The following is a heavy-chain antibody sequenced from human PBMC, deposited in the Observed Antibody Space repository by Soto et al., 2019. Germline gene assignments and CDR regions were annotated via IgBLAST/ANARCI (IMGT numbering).Heavy chain of an antibody. CDR3: ARDSYDSSGSSGYSFDY. Sequence: QVQLQESGPGLVKPSQTLSLTCTVSGGSISSGDYYWNWIRQPPGMGLEWIGYIYYSGSTYYNPSLKSRVTISVDTSKNQFSLKLSSVTAADTAVYYCARDSYDSSGSSGYSFDYWGQGTLVTVSS. CDR1: GGSISSGDYY. V-gene: IGHV4-30-4*01. D-gene: IGHD3-22*01. CDR2: IYYSGST. J-gene: IGHJ4*02.